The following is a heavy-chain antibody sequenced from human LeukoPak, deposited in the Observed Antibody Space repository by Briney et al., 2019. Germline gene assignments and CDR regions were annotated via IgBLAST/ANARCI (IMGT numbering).Heavy chain of an antibody. CDR2: IIPILGIA. CDR3: ARDGGCSGGSCYSRY. CDR1: GGTFSSYA. Sequence: ASVKVSCKASGGTFSSYAISWVRQAPGQGLEWMGRIIPILGIANYAQKFQGRVTITADKSTSTAYMELSSLRSEDTAVYYCARDGGCSGGSCYSRYWGQGTLVTVSS. J-gene: IGHJ4*02. D-gene: IGHD2-15*01. V-gene: IGHV1-69*04.